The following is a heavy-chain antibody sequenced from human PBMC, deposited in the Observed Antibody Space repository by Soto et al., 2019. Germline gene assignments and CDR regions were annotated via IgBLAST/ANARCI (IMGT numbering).Heavy chain of an antibody. D-gene: IGHD1-26*01. CDR3: ARDFTQAKGHMDV. V-gene: IGHV4-31*03. J-gene: IGHJ6*02. Sequence: KPSETLSLTCTVSGGSISSGGYYWSWIRQHPGKGLEWIGYIYYSGSTYYNPSLKSRVTISVDTSKNQFSLKLSSVTAADTAVYYCARDFTQAKGHMDVWGQGTTVTVSS. CDR1: GGSISSGGYY. CDR2: IYYSGST.